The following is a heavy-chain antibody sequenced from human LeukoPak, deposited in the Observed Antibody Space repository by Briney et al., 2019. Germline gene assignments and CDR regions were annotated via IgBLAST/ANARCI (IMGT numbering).Heavy chain of an antibody. D-gene: IGHD3-22*01. Sequence: SETLSLTCAVYGGSFSGYYWSWIRHPPAKGLEWIGEINHSGSTNYNPSLKSRVHISVDTSKNQFSLKLSSVTAADTAVYYCATVDYYDSSGYYPNDAFDIWGQGTMVTVSS. CDR2: INHSGST. V-gene: IGHV4-34*01. J-gene: IGHJ3*02. CDR1: GGSFSGYY. CDR3: ATVDYYDSSGYYPNDAFDI.